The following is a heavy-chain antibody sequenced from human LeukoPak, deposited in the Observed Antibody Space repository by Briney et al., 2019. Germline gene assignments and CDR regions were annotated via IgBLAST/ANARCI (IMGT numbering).Heavy chain of an antibody. J-gene: IGHJ4*02. Sequence: GGSLRLSCAASGFTFSSYSMNWVRQAPGKGLEWVSFISSSSSYIYYADSVKGRFTISRDKANNSLYLQMNSLRAEETAVYYCARADYYDSSGYFDYWGQGTLVTVSS. CDR1: GFTFSSYS. D-gene: IGHD3-22*01. V-gene: IGHV3-21*01. CDR2: ISSSSSYI. CDR3: ARADYYDSSGYFDY.